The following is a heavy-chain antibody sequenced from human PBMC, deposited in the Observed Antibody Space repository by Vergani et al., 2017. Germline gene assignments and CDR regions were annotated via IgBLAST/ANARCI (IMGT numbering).Heavy chain of an antibody. CDR1: GFTFSSYG. D-gene: IGHD4-17*01. CDR2: ISYDGSNK. CDR3: ARGGYGDYQDAFDI. Sequence: QVQLVESGGGVVQPGRSLRLSCAASGFTFSSYGMHWVRQAPGKGLEWVAVISYDGSNKYYADSVKGRFTISRDNSKNTLYLQMNSLRAEDTAVYYCARGGYGDYQDAFDIWGQGTMVTVSS. V-gene: IGHV3-30*03. J-gene: IGHJ3*02.